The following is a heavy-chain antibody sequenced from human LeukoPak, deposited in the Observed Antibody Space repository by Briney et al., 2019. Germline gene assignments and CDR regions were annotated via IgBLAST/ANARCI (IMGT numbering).Heavy chain of an antibody. CDR3: ARDSPAQWKRYSSGGKPWFDP. CDR1: GGSISSSSYY. J-gene: IGHJ5*02. D-gene: IGHD6-19*01. V-gene: IGHV4-39*07. Sequence: PSETLSLTCTVSGGSISSSSYYWGWIRQPPGKGLEWIGSIYYSGNTYYNPSLKSRVTISVDTSKNQFSLKLSSVTAADTAVYYCARDSPAQWKRYSSGGKPWFDPWGQGTLVTVSS. CDR2: IYYSGNT.